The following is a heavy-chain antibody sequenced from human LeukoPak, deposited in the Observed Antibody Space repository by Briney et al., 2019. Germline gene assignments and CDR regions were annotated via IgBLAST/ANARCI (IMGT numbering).Heavy chain of an antibody. D-gene: IGHD3-10*01. V-gene: IGHV3-20*04. CDR2: TNWNGGST. CDR3: AKGELLWFGDIHYFDY. CDR1: GFTFDDYG. Sequence: GGSLRLSCAASGFTFDDYGMSWVRQAPGKGLEWVSGTNWNGGSTGYADSVKGRFTISRDNSKNTLYLQMNSLRVEDTAVYYCAKGELLWFGDIHYFDYWGQGTLVTVSS. J-gene: IGHJ4*02.